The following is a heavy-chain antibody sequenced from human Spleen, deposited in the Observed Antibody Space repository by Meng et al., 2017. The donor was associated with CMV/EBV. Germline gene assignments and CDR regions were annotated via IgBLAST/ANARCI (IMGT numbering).Heavy chain of an antibody. V-gene: IGHV4-59*01. D-gene: IGHD1-1*01. CDR1: GGSFSGYY. CDR3: ARGARMLSTEGGYYFDY. Sequence: SETLSLTCAVYGGSFSGYYWSWIRQPPGKGLEWIGYIYYSGSTNYNPSLKSRVTISVDTSKNQFSLKLSSVTAADTAVYYCARGARMLSTEGGYYFDYWGQGTLVTVSS. CDR2: IYYSGST. J-gene: IGHJ4*02.